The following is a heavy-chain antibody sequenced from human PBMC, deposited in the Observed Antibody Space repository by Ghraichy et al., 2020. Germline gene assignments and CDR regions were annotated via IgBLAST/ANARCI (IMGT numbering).Heavy chain of an antibody. D-gene: IGHD3-10*01. V-gene: IGHV1-69*04. CDR3: ARDRITLVRGVKKDPGYWYFDL. CDR2: IIPILGIP. CDR1: GGTSTRDT. Sequence: SVKVSCTASGGTSTRDTFSWVRQAPGQGLEWLGRIIPILGIPTYAQKFQGRVTITADKSTNTAYLELSSLRSDDTAVYFFARDRITLVRGVKKDPGYWYFDLWGRGTLVTVSS. J-gene: IGHJ2*01.